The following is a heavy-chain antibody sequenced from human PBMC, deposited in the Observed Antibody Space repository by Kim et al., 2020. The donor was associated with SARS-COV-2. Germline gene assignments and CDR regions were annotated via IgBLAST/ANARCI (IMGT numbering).Heavy chain of an antibody. V-gene: IGHV1-8*01. J-gene: IGHJ6*02. Sequence: ASVKVSCKASGYTFTSYDINWVRQATGQGPEWMGWMNPNSGNTGYAQKFQGRVTMTRNTSISTAYMELSSLRSEDTAVYYCARGDFWSGYHYYYGMDVWGQGTTVTVSS. CDR1: GYTFTSYD. CDR3: ARGDFWSGYHYYYGMDV. CDR2: MNPNSGNT. D-gene: IGHD3-3*01.